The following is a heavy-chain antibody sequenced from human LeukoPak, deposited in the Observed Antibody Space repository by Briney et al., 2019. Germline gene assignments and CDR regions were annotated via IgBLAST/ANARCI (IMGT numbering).Heavy chain of an antibody. J-gene: IGHJ4*02. D-gene: IGHD6-19*01. CDR3: ARGAGSGRNHFDY. V-gene: IGHV3-48*01. CDR2: ISSRSSTI. CDR1: GFTFSSNS. Sequence: GGSLRLSCAASGFTFSSNSMNWVRQALGKGLEWVSYISSRSSTIYYADSVKGRFTISRDNATNSLYLQMNSLKAEDTGVYYCARGAGSGRNHFDYWGQGTLVTVSS.